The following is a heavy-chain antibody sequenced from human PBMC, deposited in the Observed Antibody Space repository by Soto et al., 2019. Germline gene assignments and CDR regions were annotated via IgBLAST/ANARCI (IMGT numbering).Heavy chain of an antibody. CDR2: MNPNSGNT. D-gene: IGHD3-3*01. V-gene: IGHV1-8*01. Sequence: ASVRVSCKASGYTFTSYDINWVRQATGQGLEWMGWMNPNSGNTGYAQKFQGRVTMTRNTSISTAYMELSSLRSEDTAVYYCASPARNYDFWSGYSFDIWGQGTMVTVSS. J-gene: IGHJ3*02. CDR1: GYTFTSYD. CDR3: ASPARNYDFWSGYSFDI.